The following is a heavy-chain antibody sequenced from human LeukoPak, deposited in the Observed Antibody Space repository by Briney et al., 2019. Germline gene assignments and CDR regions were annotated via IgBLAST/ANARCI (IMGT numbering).Heavy chain of an antibody. Sequence: GGSLRLSCAASGFTFSSYSMNWVRQAPGKGLEWVSSISSSSSYIYYADSVKGRFTISRDNAKNSLYLQMNSLRAEDTAVYYCARDPKCSSTSSYTGAYWGQGTLVTVSS. CDR2: ISSSSSYI. CDR1: GFTFSSYS. CDR3: ARDPKCSSTSSYTGAY. D-gene: IGHD2-2*02. J-gene: IGHJ4*02. V-gene: IGHV3-21*01.